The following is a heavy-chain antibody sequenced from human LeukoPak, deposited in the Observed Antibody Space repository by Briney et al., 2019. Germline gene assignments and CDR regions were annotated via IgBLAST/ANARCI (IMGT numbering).Heavy chain of an antibody. D-gene: IGHD1-1*01. V-gene: IGHV3-23*01. CDR1: GFTFSSYA. J-gene: IGHJ4*02. Sequence: GGSLRLSCAASGFTFSSYAMSWVRQAPGKGLEWVSAISGSGGGTYYADSVKGRFTISRDNSKNTLYLQMNSLRAEDTAVYYCAKDGFDWNDRTYYFDYWGQGTLVTVSS. CDR2: ISGSGGGT. CDR3: AKDGFDWNDRTYYFDY.